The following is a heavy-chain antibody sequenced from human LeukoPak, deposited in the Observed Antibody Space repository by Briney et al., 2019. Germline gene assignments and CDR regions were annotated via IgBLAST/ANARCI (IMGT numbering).Heavy chain of an antibody. CDR2: ISYDGSNK. V-gene: IGHV3-30-3*02. CDR3: AKYSSSSSRYYGMDV. Sequence: GGSLRLSCAASGFTFSSYAMHWVRQAPGKGLEWVAVISYDGSNKYYADSVKGRFTISRDNTRNTLYLQMNSLGAEDTAVYYCAKYSSSSSRYYGMDVWGQGTTVTVSS. J-gene: IGHJ6*02. D-gene: IGHD6-6*01. CDR1: GFTFSSYA.